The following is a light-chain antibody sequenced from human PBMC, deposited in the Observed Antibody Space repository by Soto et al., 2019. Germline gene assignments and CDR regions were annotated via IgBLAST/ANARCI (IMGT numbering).Light chain of an antibody. J-gene: IGKJ1*01. Sequence: DIVLTQSPSTLSASVGDRVTITCRASQSVSTRLAWYQQRPGKAPKLLIFQASNLKSGVPSRFSGSGSGTEVTLAISSLQPDDFATYFCQQYNVYSSTFGQGTRVEIK. CDR1: QSVSTR. CDR3: QQYNVYSST. V-gene: IGKV1-5*03. CDR2: QAS.